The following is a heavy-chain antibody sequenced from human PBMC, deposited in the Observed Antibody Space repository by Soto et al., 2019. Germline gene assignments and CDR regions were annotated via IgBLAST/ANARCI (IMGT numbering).Heavy chain of an antibody. D-gene: IGHD6-13*01. J-gene: IGHJ6*03. Sequence: VQLVESGGGLVKPGGSLRLSCAASGFTFSSYSMNWVRQAPGKGLEWVSSISSSSSYIYYADSVKGRFTISRDNAKNSLYLQMNSLRAEDTAVYYCARAAGHYYYMDVWGKGTTVTVSS. CDR2: ISSSSSYI. CDR3: ARAAGHYYYMDV. V-gene: IGHV3-21*01. CDR1: GFTFSSYS.